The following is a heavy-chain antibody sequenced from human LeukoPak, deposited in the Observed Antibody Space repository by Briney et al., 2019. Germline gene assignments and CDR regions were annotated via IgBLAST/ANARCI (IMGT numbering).Heavy chain of an antibody. CDR3: ARGDSSGYYTPDCFDY. Sequence: PGGSLRLSCAASGFTFSSYEMNWVRQAPGKGLEWVSYISSSGATMYYADSVKGRFTISRDNARNSLYLQMNSLRAEDTAVYYCARGDSSGYYTPDCFDYWGQGTLVTVSS. J-gene: IGHJ4*02. D-gene: IGHD3-22*01. CDR1: GFTFSSYE. V-gene: IGHV3-48*03. CDR2: ISSSGATM.